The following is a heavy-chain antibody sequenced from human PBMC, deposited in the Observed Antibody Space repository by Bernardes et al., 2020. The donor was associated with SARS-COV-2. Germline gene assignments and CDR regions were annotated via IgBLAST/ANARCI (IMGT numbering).Heavy chain of an antibody. D-gene: IGHD3-3*01. CDR1: GFTFSSYG. Sequence: GGSLRLSCAASGFTFSSYGMHWVRQAPGKGLEWVAVISYDGSNKYYADSVKGRFTISRDNSKNTLYLQMNSLRAEDTAVYYCARDCLYYDFWSGYLRGETIYYYYGMDVWGQGTTVTVSS. V-gene: IGHV3-30*03. CDR3: ARDCLYYDFWSGYLRGETIYYYYGMDV. CDR2: ISYDGSNK. J-gene: IGHJ6*02.